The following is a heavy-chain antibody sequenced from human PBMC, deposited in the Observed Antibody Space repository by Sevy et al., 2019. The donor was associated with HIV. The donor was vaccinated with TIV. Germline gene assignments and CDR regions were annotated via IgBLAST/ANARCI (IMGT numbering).Heavy chain of an antibody. Sequence: GGSLRLSCAASGFTFSTYTMNWVRQAPGKGPEWVSSISSSSSYIYYADSVKGRFTISRDNAKNSLYLQMNSLRAEDTAVYYCAREPKGIAAAGTPSSYWGQGTLVTVSS. CDR1: GFTFSTYT. J-gene: IGHJ4*02. CDR2: ISSSSSYI. D-gene: IGHD6-13*01. V-gene: IGHV3-21*01. CDR3: AREPKGIAAAGTPSSY.